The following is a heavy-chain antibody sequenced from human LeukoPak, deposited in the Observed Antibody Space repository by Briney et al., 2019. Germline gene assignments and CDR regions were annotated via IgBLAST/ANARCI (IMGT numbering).Heavy chain of an antibody. CDR2: IYPDDSDT. CDR1: GYSFTSYW. CDR3: ARHTYYNDNSGYYYYMDV. V-gene: IGHV5-51*01. D-gene: IGHD3-22*01. J-gene: IGHJ6*03. Sequence: GESLKISCKGSGYSFTSYWIGWVRQMPGKGLERMDIIYPDDSDTRYSPSFQGQVAISADKSISTAYLQWSSLKASDTAIYYCARHTYYNDNSGYYYYMDVWGKGTTVTVSS.